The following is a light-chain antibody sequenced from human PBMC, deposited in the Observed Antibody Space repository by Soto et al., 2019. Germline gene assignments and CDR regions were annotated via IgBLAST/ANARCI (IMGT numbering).Light chain of an antibody. Sequence: QSALTQPASVSGSPGQSITISCTGTSSDVGGYNYVSWYQQHPGKAPKLMIYDVSNRPSGVSNRFSGSKSGNTASLTISGLQAEDEADYYCSSYTSSSTSGFGGGTTVTVL. CDR2: DVS. CDR1: SSDVGGYNY. CDR3: SSYTSSSTSG. J-gene: IGLJ2*01. V-gene: IGLV2-14*01.